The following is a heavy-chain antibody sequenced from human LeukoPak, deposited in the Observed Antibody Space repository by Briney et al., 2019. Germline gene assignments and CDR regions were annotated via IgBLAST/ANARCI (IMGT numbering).Heavy chain of an antibody. V-gene: IGHV3-11*06. Sequence: GGSLRLSCAASGFTFSDYYMSWIRQAPGKGLEWVSYISSSSVYTDYADSVKGRFTISRDNGKNSLFLQMNSLRAEDTAVYYCAREGGYSYGLIDYWGQGTLVTVSS. D-gene: IGHD5-18*01. CDR2: ISSSSVYT. J-gene: IGHJ4*02. CDR3: AREGGYSYGLIDY. CDR1: GFTFSDYY.